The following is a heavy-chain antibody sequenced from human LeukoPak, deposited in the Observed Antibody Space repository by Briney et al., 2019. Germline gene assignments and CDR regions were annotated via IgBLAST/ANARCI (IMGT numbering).Heavy chain of an antibody. CDR1: GGSISSYY. CDR3: ATLWFGELLYEQRGFDY. J-gene: IGHJ4*02. D-gene: IGHD3-10*01. CDR2: IYYSGST. V-gene: IGHV4-39*01. Sequence: SETLSLTCTVSGGSISSYYWGWIRQPPGKGLEWIGSIYYSGSTYYNPSLKSRVTISVDTSKNQFSLKLSSVTAADTAVYYCATLWFGELLYEQRGFDYWGQGTLVTVSS.